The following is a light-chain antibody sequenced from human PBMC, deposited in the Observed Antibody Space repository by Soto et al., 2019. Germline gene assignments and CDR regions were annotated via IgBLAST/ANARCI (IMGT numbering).Light chain of an antibody. V-gene: IGLV6-57*04. J-gene: IGLJ2*01. CDR2: EDD. CDR3: QSYDSSNPVV. CDR1: SGSIASNY. Sequence: NFMLTQPHSVSESPGKTVTIPCSRSSGSIASNYVQWYQQRPGSAPTTLIYEDDQRPSGVPDRFSGSIDRSSNSASLTISGLKTEDEADYYCQSYDSSNPVVFGGGTKLTVL.